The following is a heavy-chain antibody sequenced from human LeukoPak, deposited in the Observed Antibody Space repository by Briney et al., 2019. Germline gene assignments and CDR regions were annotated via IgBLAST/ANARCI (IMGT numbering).Heavy chain of an antibody. Sequence: SETLSLTCTVSGGSISSSSYYWGWIRQPPGKGLEWIGSIYYSGSTYYNPSLKSRVTISVDTSKNQFSLKLSSVTAADTAVYYCARRSWFGEYADDYWGQGTLVTVSS. CDR3: ARRSWFGEYADDY. CDR2: IYYSGST. J-gene: IGHJ4*02. D-gene: IGHD3-10*01. CDR1: GGSISSSSYY. V-gene: IGHV4-39*07.